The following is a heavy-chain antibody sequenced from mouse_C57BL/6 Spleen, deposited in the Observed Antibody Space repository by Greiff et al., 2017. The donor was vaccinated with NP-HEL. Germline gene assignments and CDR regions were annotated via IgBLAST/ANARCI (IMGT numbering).Heavy chain of an antibody. D-gene: IGHD2-3*01. Sequence: VQLKESGPELVKPGASVKISCKASGYAFSSSWMNWVKQRPGKGLEWIGRIYPGDGDTNYNGKFKGKATLTADKSSSTAYMQLSSLTSEDSAVYFCARGDDGFSFAYWGQGTLVTVSA. CDR1: GYAFSSSW. CDR3: ARGDDGFSFAY. V-gene: IGHV1-82*01. J-gene: IGHJ3*01. CDR2: IYPGDGDT.